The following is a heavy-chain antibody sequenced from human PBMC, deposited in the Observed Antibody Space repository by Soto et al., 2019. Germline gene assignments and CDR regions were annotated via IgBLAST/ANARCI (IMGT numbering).Heavy chain of an antibody. J-gene: IGHJ4*02. V-gene: IGHV3-21*01. D-gene: IGHD3-16*01. CDR3: AYVPASHAYYYYFDY. CDR2: ISSGSSLL. CDR1: GFTFSSYT. Sequence: GGSLRLSCAASGFTFSSYTMHWVRQAPGKGLVWVSSISSGSSLLYYADSVRGRFTISRDNAKNSLYLQMNSLRADDTAVYYGAYVPASHAYYYYFDYWGQAPLVNASS.